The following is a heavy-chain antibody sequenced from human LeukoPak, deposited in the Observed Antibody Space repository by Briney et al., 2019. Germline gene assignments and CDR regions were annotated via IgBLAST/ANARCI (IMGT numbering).Heavy chain of an antibody. J-gene: IGHJ6*01. Sequence: PGGSLRLSCAASEFSVGSNYMTWVRQAPGKGREWVLLIYSGGSTYYADSVKGRFTISRDDSKNTLYLQMNSLRADDTAVYYCARGPCGYHNAGGQGNPGSLSP. CDR3: ARGPCGYHNA. CDR1: EFSVGSNY. D-gene: IGHD2-2*01. CDR2: IYSGGST. V-gene: IGHV3-66*01.